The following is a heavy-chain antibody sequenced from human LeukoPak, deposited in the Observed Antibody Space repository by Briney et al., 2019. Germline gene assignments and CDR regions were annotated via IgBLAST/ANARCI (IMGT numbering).Heavy chain of an antibody. Sequence: PSQTLSLTCTVSGGSISSGSYYWSWIRQPAGKGLEWIGRIYTSGSTNYNPSLKSRVTISVDTSKSQFSLKLSSVTAADTAVYYCASYYDYVWGSYRYTVDYWGQGTLVTVSS. CDR3: ASYYDYVWGSYRYTVDY. V-gene: IGHV4-61*02. D-gene: IGHD3-16*02. CDR1: GGSISSGSYY. J-gene: IGHJ4*02. CDR2: IYTSGST.